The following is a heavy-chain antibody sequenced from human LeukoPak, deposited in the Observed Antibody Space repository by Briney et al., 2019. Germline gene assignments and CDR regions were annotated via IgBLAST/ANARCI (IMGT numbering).Heavy chain of an antibody. V-gene: IGHV3-7*01. Sequence: PGGSLRLSCAASGFTFSGYGMHWVRQAPGKGLEWVANIRRDGGVENYMDSVKGRFTISRDNAKNSLYLQMDSLRAEDTAVYYCARDSSPYCGSDCYFDAFDIWGQGTMVTVSS. CDR2: IRRDGGVE. D-gene: IGHD2-21*01. CDR3: ARDSSPYCGSDCYFDAFDI. CDR1: GFTFSGYG. J-gene: IGHJ3*02.